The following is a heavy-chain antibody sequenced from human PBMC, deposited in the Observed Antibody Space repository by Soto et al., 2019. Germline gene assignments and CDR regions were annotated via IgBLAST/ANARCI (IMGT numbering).Heavy chain of an antibody. CDR2: IIPIFGTA. Sequence: SVKVSCKASGVTFSSYAISWVRQAPGQGLEWMGGIIPIFGTANYAQKFQGRVTITADKSTSTAYMELSSLRSEDTAVYYCARVYSSSWYVPSSYGMEVWGQGTPVAVS. V-gene: IGHV1-69*06. D-gene: IGHD6-13*01. J-gene: IGHJ6*02. CDR3: ARVYSSSWYVPSSYGMEV. CDR1: GVTFSSYA.